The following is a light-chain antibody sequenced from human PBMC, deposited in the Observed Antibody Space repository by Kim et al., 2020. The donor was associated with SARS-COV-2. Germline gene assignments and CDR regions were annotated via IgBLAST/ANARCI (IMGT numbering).Light chain of an antibody. CDR3: SSYAASNTLV. CDR1: SSDVGGYNY. CDR2: DVS. V-gene: IGLV2-8*01. Sequence: QSALTQPPSASGSPGQSFTISCTGTSSDVGGYNYVSWYQQHPGKAPKLMIYDVSKRPSGVPDRFSGSKSGNTASLTVSGLQAEDEADYYCSSYAASNTLVFGGGTQLTVL. J-gene: IGLJ3*02.